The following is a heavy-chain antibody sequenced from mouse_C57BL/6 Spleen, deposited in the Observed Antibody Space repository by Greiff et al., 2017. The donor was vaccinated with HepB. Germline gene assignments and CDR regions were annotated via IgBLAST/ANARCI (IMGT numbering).Heavy chain of an antibody. V-gene: IGHV1-55*01. D-gene: IGHD3-1*01. Sequence: QVHVKQPGAELVKPGASVKMSCKASGYTFTSYWITWVKQRPGQGLEWIGDIYPGSGSTNYNEKFKSKATLTVDTSSSTAYMQLSSLTSEDSAVYYCARRGYFGRFAYWGQGTLVTVSA. CDR2: IYPGSGST. CDR3: ARRGYFGRFAY. CDR1: GYTFTSYW. J-gene: IGHJ3*01.